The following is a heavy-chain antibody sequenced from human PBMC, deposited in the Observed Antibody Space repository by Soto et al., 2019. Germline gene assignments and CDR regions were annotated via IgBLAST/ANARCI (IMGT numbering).Heavy chain of an antibody. J-gene: IGHJ6*02. CDR3: ARLSPLTIAGSAYYHSMDV. D-gene: IGHD3-10*01. CDR1: GGSISTYY. Sequence: PSETLSLTCTVSGGSISTYYWGWVRQPPGKGLEWIGNIYYTGRTYYNPSLKSRVTMSVDTSNNQFSLSLNSVTAADTAMYYCARLSPLTIAGSAYYHSMDVWGQGAPVTVSS. V-gene: IGHV4-39*07. CDR2: IYYTGRT.